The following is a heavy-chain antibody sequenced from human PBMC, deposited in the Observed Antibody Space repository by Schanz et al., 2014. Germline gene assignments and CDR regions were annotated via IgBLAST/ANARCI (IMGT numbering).Heavy chain of an antibody. CDR1: GFTFSDAW. J-gene: IGHJ4*02. V-gene: IGHV3-72*01. D-gene: IGHD3-9*01. CDR2: SRNKGHSYTS. CDR3: ARRNFYDKSAAFDY. Sequence: EVQLVESGGGLVKPGGSLRLSCAASGFTFSDAWMTWVRQAPGKGLEWVGHSRNKGHSYTSEYAASVKGRFTISRDESESSLYLQMDSLKTDDTSVYYCARRNFYDKSAAFDYWGQGSLVTVSS.